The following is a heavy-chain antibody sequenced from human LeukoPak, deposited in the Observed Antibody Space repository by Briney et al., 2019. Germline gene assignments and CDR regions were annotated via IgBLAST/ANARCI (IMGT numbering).Heavy chain of an antibody. CDR1: GFTFSSYS. V-gene: IGHV3-21*01. D-gene: IGHD5-12*01. CDR3: ARDSAYDYYYYGMDV. J-gene: IGHJ6*04. CDR2: ISSRSSYI. Sequence: GGSLRLLCAASGFTFSSYSMNWLRQAPGKALEGVSSISSRSSYIYYADSVKGRFTISRDNAKNSLYLQMNSLRAEDTAVYYCARDSAYDYYYYGMDVWGKGTTVTVSS.